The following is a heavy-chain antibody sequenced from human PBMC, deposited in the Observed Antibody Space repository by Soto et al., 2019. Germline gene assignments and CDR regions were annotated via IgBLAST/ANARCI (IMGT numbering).Heavy chain of an antibody. Sequence: GGSLRLSCAASGFTFSSYAMSWVRQAPGKGLEWVSAISGSVGSTYYADSVKGRFTISRDNSKNTLYLQMNSLRAEDTDLYSCAGGVGTAMVEWYYFDYWGQGTLVTVSS. J-gene: IGHJ4*02. CDR1: GFTFSSYA. D-gene: IGHD5-18*01. CDR2: ISGSVGST. CDR3: AGGVGTAMVEWYYFDY. V-gene: IGHV3-23*01.